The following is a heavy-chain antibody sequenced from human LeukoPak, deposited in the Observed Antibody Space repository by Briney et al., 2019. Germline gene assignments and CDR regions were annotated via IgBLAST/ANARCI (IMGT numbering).Heavy chain of an antibody. Sequence: SETLSLTCTASGDSINSYYWSWIRQPPGNGLEWIGYIYYSGSTKYNPSIKSRVTISVDTSKNQFSLKLSSVTAADTAVYYCARSLRGYRFATDYWGQGTLVTVSS. CDR3: ARSLRGYRFATDY. J-gene: IGHJ4*02. CDR1: GDSINSYY. CDR2: IYYSGST. D-gene: IGHD5-18*01. V-gene: IGHV4-59*08.